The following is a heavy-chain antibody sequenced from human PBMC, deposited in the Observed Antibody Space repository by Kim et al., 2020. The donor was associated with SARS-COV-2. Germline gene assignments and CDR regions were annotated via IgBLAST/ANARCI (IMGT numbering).Heavy chain of an antibody. Sequence: GGSLRLSCGASGFMFSRYRMHWVRQAPGKGLVWVARINSDESRISYADSVKGRFTISRDNAKNTLYLQMNSLRADDTAVYYCTRVREIKIGSQLVSTSGMDGWGEGTTVTVSS. CDR1: GFMFSRYR. CDR3: TRVREIKIGSQLVSTSGMDG. V-gene: IGHV3-74*01. CDR2: INSDESRI. D-gene: IGHD2-8*01. J-gene: IGHJ6*04.